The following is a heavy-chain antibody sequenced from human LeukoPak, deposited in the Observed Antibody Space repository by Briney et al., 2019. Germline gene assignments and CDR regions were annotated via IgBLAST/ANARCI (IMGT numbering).Heavy chain of an antibody. CDR1: GFSVCYNG. D-gene: IGHD3-10*01. CDR3: AVICGSGNYYVDY. Sequence: GGSLRLSSVGSGFSVCYNGMHWLRRAPGKGLEWVAVISNDGIKKYYVDSVKGRFTISRDNSKHTLYLQMDSLRTEDTAVYYGAVICGSGNYYVDYWGQGTLVTVSS. V-gene: IGHV3-30*03. CDR2: ISNDGIKK. J-gene: IGHJ4*02.